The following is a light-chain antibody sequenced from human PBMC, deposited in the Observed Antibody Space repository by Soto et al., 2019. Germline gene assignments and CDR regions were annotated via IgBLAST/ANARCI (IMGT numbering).Light chain of an antibody. CDR3: AAWDDSLNGPHMV. CDR2: SNN. V-gene: IGLV1-44*01. CDR1: SSNIGSNT. J-gene: IGLJ2*01. Sequence: QSVLTQPPSASGTPGQRVTISCSGSSSNIGSNTVNWYQQRPGTAPKLLIYSNNQRPSGVPDRFSGSKSGTSASLAISGLQSEDEADYYCAAWDDSLNGPHMVFGGGTKVTVL.